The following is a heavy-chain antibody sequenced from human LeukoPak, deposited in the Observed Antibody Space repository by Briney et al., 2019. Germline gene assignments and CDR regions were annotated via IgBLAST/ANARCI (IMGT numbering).Heavy chain of an antibody. CDR3: ARGDFYRYYFDY. V-gene: IGHV4-4*09. J-gene: IGHJ4*02. CDR2: IYTSGST. CDR1: GGSIRTYY. Sequence: SETLSITCTVSGGSIRTYYWSWIRQPPGKGLEWIGYIYTSGSTNYNPSLKSRVTMSLDTSENQFSLKLSSVTAADTAVYYCARGDFYRYYFDYWGQGTLVTVSS. D-gene: IGHD2/OR15-2a*01.